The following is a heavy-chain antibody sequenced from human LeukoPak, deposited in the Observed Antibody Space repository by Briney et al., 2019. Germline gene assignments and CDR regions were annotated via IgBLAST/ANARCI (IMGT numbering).Heavy chain of an antibody. V-gene: IGHV4-59*01. D-gene: IGHD4-11*01. J-gene: IGHJ4*02. Sequence: SETLSLTCTVSGGSISSYYWSWIRQPPGKGLEWIGYIYYSGSTNYNPSLKSRVTISVDTSKNQFSLKLSSVTAADTAVYYCARLSSYSNLFDYWGQGTLVTVSS. CDR2: IYYSGST. CDR1: GGSISSYY. CDR3: ARLSSYSNLFDY.